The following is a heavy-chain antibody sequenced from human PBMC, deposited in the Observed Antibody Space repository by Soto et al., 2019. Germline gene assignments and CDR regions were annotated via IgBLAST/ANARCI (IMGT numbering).Heavy chain of an antibody. J-gene: IGHJ4*02. D-gene: IGHD3-22*01. Sequence: QVHLVQSGAEGKKPGASVKVSCRASGYTFTDYYIHWVRQAPGQGLEWMGWINPNTGGTLYAQKCEDWVTMTRDTSISTTYMDLSRLKSNDTAVYYCARGGGDSSGFDYWGQGTLVTASS. V-gene: IGHV1-2*04. CDR3: ARGGGDSSGFDY. CDR2: INPNTGGT. CDR1: GYTFTDYY.